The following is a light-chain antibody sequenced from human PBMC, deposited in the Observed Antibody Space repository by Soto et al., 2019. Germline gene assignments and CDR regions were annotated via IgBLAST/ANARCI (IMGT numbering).Light chain of an antibody. CDR3: AAWDDSLDGVV. V-gene: IGLV1-44*01. J-gene: IGLJ2*01. CDR2: NNN. CDR1: ISNVGNNT. Sequence: QSVLTQPPSASGTPGQSVTISCSGSISNVGNNTVNWYQQLPQTAPKLLIYNNNQRPSGVSDRFSGSKSGTSASLAISGLQPDDEADYHCAAWDDSLDGVVFGGGTKVTVL.